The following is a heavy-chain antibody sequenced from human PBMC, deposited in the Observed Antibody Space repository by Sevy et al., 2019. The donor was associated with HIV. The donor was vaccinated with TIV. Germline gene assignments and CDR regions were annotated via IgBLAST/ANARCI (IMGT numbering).Heavy chain of an antibody. Sequence: ASVKVSCKASGYTFTSYGISWVRQAPGQGLEWMGWISAYNGNTNYAQKRQGRVTMTTDTSTSTAYMELRSLRSDDTAVYYCARDRSEQFDFDYWGQGTLVTVSS. CDR1: GYTFTSYG. D-gene: IGHD6-6*01. J-gene: IGHJ4*02. CDR3: ARDRSEQFDFDY. CDR2: ISAYNGNT. V-gene: IGHV1-18*01.